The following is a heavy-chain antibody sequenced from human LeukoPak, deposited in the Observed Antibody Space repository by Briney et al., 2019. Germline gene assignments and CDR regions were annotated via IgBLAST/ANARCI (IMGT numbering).Heavy chain of an antibody. CDR2: INHSGST. J-gene: IGHJ4*02. Sequence: SETLSLTCAVYGGSFSGYYWSWIRQPPGKGLEWIGEINHSGSTNYNPSLKSRVTISVDTSKNQFSLKLSSVTAADTAVYYCARVTSGYYKYYWGQGTLVTVSS. CDR3: ARVTSGYYKYY. D-gene: IGHD3-22*01. V-gene: IGHV4-34*01. CDR1: GGSFSGYY.